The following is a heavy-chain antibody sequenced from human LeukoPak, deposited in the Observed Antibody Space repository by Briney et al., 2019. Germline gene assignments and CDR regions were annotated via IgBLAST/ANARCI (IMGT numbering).Heavy chain of an antibody. J-gene: IGHJ4*02. V-gene: IGHV3-15*01. Sequence: GGSLRLSCAASGFTFSNAWMSWVRQAPGKGLEWVGRIISKVDGGTADYAAPVKGRLTISRDDSKNTVYLQMDSLKTEDTAVYYCTTSGGTTTRFVDYWGQGNLVSVSS. CDR1: GFTFSNAW. D-gene: IGHD2/OR15-2a*01. CDR2: IISKVDGGTA. CDR3: TTSGGTTTRFVDY.